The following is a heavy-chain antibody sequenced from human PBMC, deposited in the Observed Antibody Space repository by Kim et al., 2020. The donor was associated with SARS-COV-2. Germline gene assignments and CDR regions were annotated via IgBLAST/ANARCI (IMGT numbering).Heavy chain of an antibody. CDR3: AAARYCSGGRCFWFDP. J-gene: IGHJ5*02. CDR2: IVVGSGNT. CDR1: GFTFTTST. Sequence: SVKVSCKASGFTFTTSTMQWVRQARGQRLEWIGWIVVGSGNTNYAQNFQERVTITRDMSTGTAYMELSSLRSEDTAVYYCAAARYCSGGRCFWFDPWGQGTLVTVSS. V-gene: IGHV1-58*02. D-gene: IGHD2-15*01.